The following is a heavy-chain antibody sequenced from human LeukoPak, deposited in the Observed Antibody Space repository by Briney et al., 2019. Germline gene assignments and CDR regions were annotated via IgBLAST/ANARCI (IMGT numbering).Heavy chain of an antibody. V-gene: IGHV4-30-2*03. CDR2: IYYTGNT. CDR1: GGSISSGSYY. CDR3: ARQTGSGLFILP. J-gene: IGHJ4*02. D-gene: IGHD3/OR15-3a*01. Sequence: PSQTLSLTCTVSGGSISSGSYYWSWIRQPAGKGLEWIGSIYYTGNTYYNASLKSQVSISIDTSKNQFSLKLTSVTAADTAVYYCARQTGSGLFILPGGQGTLVTVSS.